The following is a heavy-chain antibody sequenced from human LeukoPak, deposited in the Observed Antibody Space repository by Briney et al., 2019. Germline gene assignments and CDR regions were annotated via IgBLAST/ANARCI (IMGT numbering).Heavy chain of an antibody. CDR2: ISWDSGNS. V-gene: IGHV3-43*01. CDR3: AKGPGAAVAKRYIQH. Sequence: AGGSLRLSCAASGFTFKDYAMHWVRQVPGKGLEWVSLISWDSGNSYYADSVKGRFTISRDNSKSSLSLQMNSLRTEDTALYYCAKGPGAAVAKRYIQHWGQGTLVTVSS. J-gene: IGHJ1*01. D-gene: IGHD6-19*01. CDR1: GFTFKDYA.